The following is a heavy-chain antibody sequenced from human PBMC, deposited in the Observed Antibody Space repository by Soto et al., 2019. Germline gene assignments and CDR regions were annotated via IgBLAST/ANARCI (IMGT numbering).Heavy chain of an antibody. J-gene: IGHJ4*02. D-gene: IGHD3-10*01. CDR2: IIPIFGTA. Sequence: VASVKVSCKASGGTFSSYAISWVRQAPGQGLEWMGGIIPIFGTANYAQKFQGRVTITADESTSTAYMELSSLRSEDTAVYYCARDRYYYGSGSYYTGDYWGQGTLVTVSS. V-gene: IGHV1-69*13. CDR3: ARDRYYYGSGSYYTGDY. CDR1: GGTFSSYA.